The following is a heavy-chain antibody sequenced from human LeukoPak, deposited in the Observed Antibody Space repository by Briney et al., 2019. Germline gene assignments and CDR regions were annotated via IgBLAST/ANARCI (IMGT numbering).Heavy chain of an antibody. D-gene: IGHD6-6*01. CDR3: ARGSLGYLVPFQH. V-gene: IGHV4-34*01. CDR1: GGSFSGYY. J-gene: IGHJ1*01. Sequence: PSETLSLTCAVSGGSFSGYYWSWIRRPPGKGLEWIGEINHSGSTNYNPSLKSRVTISVDTSKNQFSLKLSSVTAADTAVYYCARGSLGYLVPFQHWGQGTLVTVSS. CDR2: INHSGST.